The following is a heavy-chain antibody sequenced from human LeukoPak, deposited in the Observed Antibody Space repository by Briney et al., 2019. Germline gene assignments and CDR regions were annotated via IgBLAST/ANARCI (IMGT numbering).Heavy chain of an antibody. Sequence: PGRSLRLSCAASGFTFSSYAMHWVRQAPGKELEWVAVISYDGSNKYYADSVKGRFTISRDNSKNTLYLQMNSLRAEDTAVYYCARELTYSYGHGRNPWGQGTLVTVSS. J-gene: IGHJ5*02. CDR3: ARELTYSYGHGRNP. D-gene: IGHD5-18*01. CDR1: GFTFSSYA. V-gene: IGHV3-30*04. CDR2: ISYDGSNK.